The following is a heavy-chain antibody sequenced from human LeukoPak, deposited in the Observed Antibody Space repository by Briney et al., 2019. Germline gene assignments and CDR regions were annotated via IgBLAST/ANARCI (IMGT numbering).Heavy chain of an antibody. CDR1: GFTFSTYA. D-gene: IGHD3-22*01. J-gene: IGHJ4*02. CDR3: ARRGYHDSSGYDY. V-gene: IGHV3-21*06. CDR2: ISGSSSDI. Sequence: GGSLTLSCAASGFTFSTYAMSWVRQAPGKGLEWVSSISGSSSDIYYADSVKGRFTISRDNAKNSVFLQMNNLRAEDTAIYYCARRGYHDSSGYDYWGQGTPVTVSS.